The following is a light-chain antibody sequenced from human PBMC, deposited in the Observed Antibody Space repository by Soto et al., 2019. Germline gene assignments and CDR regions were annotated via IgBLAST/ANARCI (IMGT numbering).Light chain of an antibody. CDR3: AAWDDSLNAVL. V-gene: IGLV1-44*01. J-gene: IGLJ2*01. CDR1: SSNIGSST. Sequence: QAELTQPPSASGTPGQRVTISCSGSSSNIGSSTVSWYHQLPGSAPKLLIYGDHQRPSGIPDRFSGSKSGTSAFLAISGLQSDDEADYYCAAWDDSLNAVLFGGGTKLTVL. CDR2: GDH.